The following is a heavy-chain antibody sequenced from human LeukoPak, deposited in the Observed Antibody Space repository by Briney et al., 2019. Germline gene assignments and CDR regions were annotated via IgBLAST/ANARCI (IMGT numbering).Heavy chain of an antibody. J-gene: IGHJ4*02. V-gene: IGHV5-51*01. CDR2: IFPGDSDV. CDR3: ARGAPFDY. Sequence: GESLKISCKGSGYIFTDYWIGWVRQMPGKGLEWMGIIFPGDSDVRYSPSFQGQVTVSADKSISTAYLQWSSLKASDTAMYYCARGAPFDYWGQGTLVTVSS. CDR1: GYIFTDYW.